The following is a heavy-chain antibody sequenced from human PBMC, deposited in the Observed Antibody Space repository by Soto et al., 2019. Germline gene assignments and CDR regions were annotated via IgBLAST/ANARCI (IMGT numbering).Heavy chain of an antibody. CDR3: ARDPRWFGELLVTVGGMDV. D-gene: IGHD3-10*01. CDR2: ISYDGSNK. Sequence: SLRLSCAASGFTFSSYAMHWVRQAPGKGLEWVAVISYDGSNKYYADSVKGRFTISRDNSKNTLYLQMNSLRAEDTAVYYCARDPRWFGELLVTVGGMDVWGQGTTVTVSS. V-gene: IGHV3-30-3*01. J-gene: IGHJ6*02. CDR1: GFTFSSYA.